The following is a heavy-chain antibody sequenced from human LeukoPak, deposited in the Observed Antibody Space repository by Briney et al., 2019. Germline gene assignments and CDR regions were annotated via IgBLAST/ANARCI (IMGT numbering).Heavy chain of an antibody. CDR1: GGPIRNFY. J-gene: IGHJ6*03. CDR2: IYSSGST. CDR3: ARALLVTTSGYFYYYMDV. V-gene: IGHV4-4*07. D-gene: IGHD2-8*02. Sequence: PSETLSLTCDVSGGPIRNFYWTWIRQPVGKEPEWIGRIYSSGSTNYNPSLKSQFTLSVDMSKNQLSLQLRSVTAADTAVYYCARALLVTTSGYFYYYMDVWGTGTTVSVSS.